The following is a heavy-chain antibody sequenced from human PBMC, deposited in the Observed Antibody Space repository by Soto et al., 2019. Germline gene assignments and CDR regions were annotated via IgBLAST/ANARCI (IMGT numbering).Heavy chain of an antibody. V-gene: IGHV3-33*01. Sequence: ESGGGVVQPGRSLRLSCAASGFTFSSYGMHWVRQAPGKGLEWVAVIWYDGSNKYYADSVKGRFTISRDNSKNTLYLQMNSLRAEDTAVYYCARDLGAAAGPFDYWGQGTLVTVSS. CDR1: GFTFSSYG. CDR3: ARDLGAAAGPFDY. J-gene: IGHJ4*02. CDR2: IWYDGSNK. D-gene: IGHD6-13*01.